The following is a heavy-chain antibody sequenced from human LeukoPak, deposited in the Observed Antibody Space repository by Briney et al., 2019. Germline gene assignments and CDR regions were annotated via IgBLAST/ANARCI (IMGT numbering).Heavy chain of an antibody. D-gene: IGHD6-19*01. CDR3: ARNRVAGTRYDAFDI. J-gene: IGHJ3*02. CDR1: GFTFSSYG. V-gene: IGHV3-33*01. Sequence: GGSLRLSCAASGFTFSSYGMHWVRQAPGKGLEWVAVIWYDGSNKYYADSVKGRFTISRDNAKNSLYLQMNSLRAEDTAVYYCARNRVAGTRYDAFDIWGLGTMVAVSS. CDR2: IWYDGSNK.